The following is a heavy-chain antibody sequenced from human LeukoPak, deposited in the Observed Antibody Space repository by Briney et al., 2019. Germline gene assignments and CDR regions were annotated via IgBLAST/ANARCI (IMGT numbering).Heavy chain of an antibody. Sequence: SETLSLTCTVSGGSISSYCWSWIRQPAGKGLEWIGRIYTSGSTNYNPSLRSRVTMSVDTSKNQFSLKLSSVTAADTAVYYCARDGKGYSYGYYYYGMDVWGQGTTVTVSS. D-gene: IGHD5-18*01. CDR2: IYTSGST. CDR1: GGSISSYC. J-gene: IGHJ6*02. CDR3: ARDGKGYSYGYYYYGMDV. V-gene: IGHV4-4*07.